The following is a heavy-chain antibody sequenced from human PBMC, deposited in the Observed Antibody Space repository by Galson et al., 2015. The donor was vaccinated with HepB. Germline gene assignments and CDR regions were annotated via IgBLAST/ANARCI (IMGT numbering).Heavy chain of an antibody. J-gene: IGHJ4*02. CDR2: ISWNSGVI. D-gene: IGHD4-11*01. CDR1: GFTFDDYA. V-gene: IGHV3-9*01. Sequence: SLRLSCAASGFTFDDYAMHWVRQAPGKGLEWVSGISWNSGVIGYADSVKGRFTISRDNAKNSLYLQMNSLRAEDTALYYCAKARNRLTSVTPSFVDSWGQGTLVTVSS. CDR3: AKARNRLTSVTPSFVDS.